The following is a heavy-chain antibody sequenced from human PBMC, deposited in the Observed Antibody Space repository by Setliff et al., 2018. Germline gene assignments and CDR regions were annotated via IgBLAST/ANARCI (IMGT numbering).Heavy chain of an antibody. D-gene: IGHD3-22*01. CDR2: VSDNNGNT. V-gene: IGHV1-18*01. CDR1: GYRFSTYG. Sequence: ASVKVSCKASGYRFSTYGISWVRQAPGQGLEWMAWVSDNNGNTNYAKSFQGRVTVTTDTSTGTAYMELGSLTSDDTAIYYCARINFYVSSGYYYAPDYWGPGTLVTVSS. J-gene: IGHJ4*02. CDR3: ARINFYVSSGYYYAPDY.